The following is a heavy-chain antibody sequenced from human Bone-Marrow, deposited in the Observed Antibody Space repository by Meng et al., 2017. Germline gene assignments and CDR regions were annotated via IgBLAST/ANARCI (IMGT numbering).Heavy chain of an antibody. V-gene: IGHV1-69*01. J-gene: IGHJ4*02. Sequence: VQLGQSGDRVKQPGSSGKVSCKASGGTFSSYAISLVRQAPGQGLEWMGGIIPIFGTANYAQKFQGRVTITADESTSTAYMELSSLRSEDTAVYYCARDEGAVAGKNWGQGTLVTVSS. CDR2: IIPIFGTA. CDR1: GGTFSSYA. D-gene: IGHD6-19*01. CDR3: ARDEGAVAGKN.